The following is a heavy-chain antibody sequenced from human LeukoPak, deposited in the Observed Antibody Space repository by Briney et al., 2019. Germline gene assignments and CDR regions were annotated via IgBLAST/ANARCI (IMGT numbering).Heavy chain of an antibody. D-gene: IGHD3-9*01. V-gene: IGHV3-48*03. CDR2: ISSSGSTI. CDR3: AKPLDRLRYFDLYAFDI. Sequence: PGGSLRLSCAASGFTFSSYEMNWVRQAPGKGLEWVSYISSSGSTIYYADSVKGRFTISRDNAKNSLYLQMNSLRAEDTAVYYCAKPLDRLRYFDLYAFDIWGQGTMVTVSS. CDR1: GFTFSSYE. J-gene: IGHJ3*02.